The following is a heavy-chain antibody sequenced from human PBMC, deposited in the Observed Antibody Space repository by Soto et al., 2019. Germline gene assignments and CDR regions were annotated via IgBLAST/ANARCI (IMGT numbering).Heavy chain of an antibody. Sequence: ASVKVSCKASGYTFTSYAMHWVRQAPGQRLEWMGWINAGNGNTKYSQKFQGRVTITRDTSASTAYMELSSLRSEDTTVYYCARSIVVVTAADYWGQGTLVTVSS. CDR1: GYTFTSYA. CDR2: INAGNGNT. D-gene: IGHD2-21*02. J-gene: IGHJ4*02. V-gene: IGHV1-3*01. CDR3: ARSIVVVTAADY.